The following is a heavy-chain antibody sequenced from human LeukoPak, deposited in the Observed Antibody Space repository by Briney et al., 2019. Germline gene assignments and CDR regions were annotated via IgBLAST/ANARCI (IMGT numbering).Heavy chain of an antibody. CDR1: GYSIISGYY. J-gene: IGHJ4*02. CDR2: IYHSGST. V-gene: IGHV4-38-2*02. Sequence: SETLSLTCTVSGYSIISGYYWGWIRQPPGQGLEWIGSIYHSGSTYYNPSLKSRVTISVDTSKNQFSLKLSSVTAADTAVYYCATSSRTYGSGSYSRFDYWGQGTLVTVSS. CDR3: ATSSRTYGSGSYSRFDY. D-gene: IGHD3-10*01.